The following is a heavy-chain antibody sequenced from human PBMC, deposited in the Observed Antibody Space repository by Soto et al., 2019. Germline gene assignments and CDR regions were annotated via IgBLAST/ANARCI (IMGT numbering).Heavy chain of an antibody. D-gene: IGHD3-16*01. CDR3: ARDNGVMLHY. J-gene: IGHJ4*02. CDR1: CGSISRGGYY. Sequence: PSETLSLTCTVSCGSISRGGYYLSWIRQHPGKGLEWIGYIYYSGSTYYNPSLKSRVTISVDTSKNQFSLKLSSVTAADTAVYYCARDNGVMLHYWGQGTLVTVSS. CDR2: IYYSGST. V-gene: IGHV4-31*03.